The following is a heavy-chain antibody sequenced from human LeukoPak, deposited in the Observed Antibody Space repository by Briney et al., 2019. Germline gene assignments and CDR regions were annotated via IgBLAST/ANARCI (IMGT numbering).Heavy chain of an antibody. D-gene: IGHD2-21*01. J-gene: IGHJ4*02. CDR3: AKGEGEAYCGGDCYLDY. V-gene: IGHV3-30*02. Sequence: GGSLRLSCAASGFTFSSYGMHWVRQAPGKGLEWVAFIRYDGSNKYYADSVKGRFTISRDNSKNTLYLQMNSLRAEDTAVYYCAKGEGEAYCGGDCYLDYWGQGTLVTVSS. CDR1: GFTFSSYG. CDR2: IRYDGSNK.